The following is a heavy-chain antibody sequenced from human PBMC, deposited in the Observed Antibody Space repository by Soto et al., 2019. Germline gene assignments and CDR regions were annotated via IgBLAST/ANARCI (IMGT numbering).Heavy chain of an antibody. Sequence: PGGSLRLSCAASGLNSSSYAVSWVRQTPGKGLEWVSAISGSGGSTYYADSVKGRFTISRDNSKNTLYLQMNSLRAEDTAVYYCAKRKGIAAAGYFDYWGQGTLVTVSS. J-gene: IGHJ4*02. CDR2: ISGSGGST. CDR1: GLNSSSYA. CDR3: AKRKGIAAAGYFDY. D-gene: IGHD6-13*01. V-gene: IGHV3-23*01.